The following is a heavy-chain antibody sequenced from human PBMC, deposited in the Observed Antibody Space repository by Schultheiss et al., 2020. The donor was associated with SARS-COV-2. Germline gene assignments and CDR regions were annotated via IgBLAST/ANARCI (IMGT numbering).Heavy chain of an antibody. Sequence: GGSLRLSCAASGVTVSSDWMHWVRQAPGRGLVWVSRINGDGITTTYADSVRGRFTISRDNAKNTLYLQMNSLRAEDTAVYYCAREGASVATRRDYWGQGTLVTVSS. J-gene: IGHJ4*02. CDR3: AREGASVATRRDY. D-gene: IGHD4-23*01. V-gene: IGHV3-74*01. CDR2: INGDGITT. CDR1: GVTVSSDW.